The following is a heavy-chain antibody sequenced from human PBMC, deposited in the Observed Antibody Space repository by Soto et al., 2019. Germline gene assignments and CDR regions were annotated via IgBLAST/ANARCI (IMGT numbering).Heavy chain of an antibody. CDR2: INPSNGNT. CDR3: AGAILSSGIGGGFDCMDA. V-gene: IGHV1-46*01. CDR1: GYTFTSYF. D-gene: IGHD2-15*01. J-gene: IGHJ6*02. Sequence: QEQLVQSGAEVEKPGASVNVSCKASGYTFTSYFVHWVRQTPGQGLEWMGLINPSNGNTDDTDKFQGRFTMTRDKSVCTAYVTLSGLRCEDTSVYFSAGAILSSGIGGGFDCMDAWSQWNAVTVTS.